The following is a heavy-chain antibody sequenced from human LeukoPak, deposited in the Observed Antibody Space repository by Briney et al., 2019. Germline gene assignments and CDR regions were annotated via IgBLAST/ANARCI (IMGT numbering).Heavy chain of an antibody. J-gene: IGHJ4*02. CDR3: AKRRYGLRGPYYFDY. CDR1: GFTFSTSW. V-gene: IGHV3-7*01. Sequence: GGSLRLSCAASGFTFSTSWMSWVRQAPGKGLEWVANIKTDGSLEYYVDSVKGRFTISRDNAENSLYLQMNSLRVEDTAVYYCAKRRYGLRGPYYFDYWGQGTLVTVSS. D-gene: IGHD5-18*01. CDR2: IKTDGSLE.